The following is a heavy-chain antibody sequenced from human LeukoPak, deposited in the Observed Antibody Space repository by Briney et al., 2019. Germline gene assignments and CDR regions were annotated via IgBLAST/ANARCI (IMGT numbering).Heavy chain of an antibody. D-gene: IGHD3-22*01. CDR1: GFTFSDYY. Sequence: PGRSLRLSCAASGFTFSDYYMSWIRQAPGKGLEWVSYISSSGSTIYYADSVKGRFTISRDNAKNSLYLQMNSLRAEDTAVYYCARWESGHYSDYFDYWGQGTLVTVSS. V-gene: IGHV3-11*01. CDR3: ARWESGHYSDYFDY. CDR2: ISSSGSTI. J-gene: IGHJ4*02.